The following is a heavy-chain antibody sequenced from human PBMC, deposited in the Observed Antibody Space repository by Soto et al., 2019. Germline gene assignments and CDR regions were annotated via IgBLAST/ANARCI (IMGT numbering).Heavy chain of an antibody. CDR1: GFTLSNFW. CDR3: ARGGRYRENYYFGMDV. CDR2: INSDGRST. D-gene: IGHD1-26*01. J-gene: IGHJ6*02. Sequence: PGGSLRLSCAASGFTLSNFWMHWVRQAPGKGLEWVSRINSDGRSTSYVDSVKGRFTISRDNANNTLYLEMNSLRVEDTAVYFCARGGRYRENYYFGMDVWGQGTTVTASS. V-gene: IGHV3-74*01.